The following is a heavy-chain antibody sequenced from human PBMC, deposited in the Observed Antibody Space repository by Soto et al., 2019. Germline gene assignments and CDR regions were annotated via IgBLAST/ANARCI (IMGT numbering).Heavy chain of an antibody. CDR1: GYSFTSYW. Sequence: EVQLVQSGADVKKPGESLRISCKGSGYSFTSYWISWVRQRPGKGLEWMGRIDPSDSYTNYSPSFQGHVTISSDKSISTASLQWSTLKASDTAMYYCAAVVPAAIELDYWGQGTLITVSS. CDR3: AAVVPAAIELDY. V-gene: IGHV5-10-1*03. CDR2: IDPSDSYT. J-gene: IGHJ4*02. D-gene: IGHD2-2*02.